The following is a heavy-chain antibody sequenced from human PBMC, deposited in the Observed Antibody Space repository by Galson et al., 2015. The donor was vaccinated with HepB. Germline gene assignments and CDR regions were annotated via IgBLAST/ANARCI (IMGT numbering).Heavy chain of an antibody. CDR1: GGSFSGYY. Sequence: ETLSLTCAVYGGSFSGYYWSWIRQPPGKGLEWIGEINHSGSTNYNPSLKSRVTISVDTSKNQFSLKLSSVTAADTAVYYCARVKADYGDLTFDYWGQGTLVTVSS. CDR2: INHSGST. D-gene: IGHD4-17*01. J-gene: IGHJ4*02. V-gene: IGHV4-34*01. CDR3: ARVKADYGDLTFDY.